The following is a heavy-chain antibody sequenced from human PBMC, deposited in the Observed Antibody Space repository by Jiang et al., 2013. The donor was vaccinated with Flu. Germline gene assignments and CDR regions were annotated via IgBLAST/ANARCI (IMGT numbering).Heavy chain of an antibody. CDR1: GGSISSGGYS. V-gene: IGHV4-30-2*01. D-gene: IGHD3-10*01. CDR2: IYHSGST. J-gene: IGHJ4*02. CDR3: ARASYYGSGVMYYFDY. Sequence: GSGLVKPSQTLSLTCAVSGGSISSGGYSWSWIRQPPGKGLEWIGYIYHSGSTYYNPSLKSRVTISVDRSKNQFSLKLSSVTAADTAVYYCARASYYGSGVMYYFDYWGQGTLVTVSS.